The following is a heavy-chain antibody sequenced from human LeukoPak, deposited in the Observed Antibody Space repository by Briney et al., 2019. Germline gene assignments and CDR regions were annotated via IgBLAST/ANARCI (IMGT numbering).Heavy chain of an antibody. V-gene: IGHV4-38-2*02. CDR2: IYRSGTT. J-gene: IGHJ4*02. CDR1: GYSIRTSHY. CDR3: ARAGDIAMAYPAYFDY. D-gene: IGHD5-18*01. Sequence: PSETLPLTCTVSGYSIRTSHYWGWIRQSPGKGLEWIGNIYRSGTTYYNPSLKSRVTISMDTSKNQFSLKLTSVTAADTAVYYCARAGDIAMAYPAYFDYWGQETPVIVSS.